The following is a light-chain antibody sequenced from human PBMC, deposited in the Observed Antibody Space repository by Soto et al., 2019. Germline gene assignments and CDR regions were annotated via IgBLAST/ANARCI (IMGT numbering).Light chain of an antibody. Sequence: DIVMTQSPDSLAVSLGERATINCKSSQSVLYSSNNKNYLAWYQQKPRQPPKLLIYWASTRESGVPDRFSGSGSGTDFTLTISSLQVEDVAVYYCQQYYSTPLAFGQGTKVEIK. CDR2: WAS. V-gene: IGKV4-1*01. CDR3: QQYYSTPLA. J-gene: IGKJ1*01. CDR1: QSVLYSSNNKNY.